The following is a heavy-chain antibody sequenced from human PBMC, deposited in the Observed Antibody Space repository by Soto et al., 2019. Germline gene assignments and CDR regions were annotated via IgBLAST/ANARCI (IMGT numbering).Heavy chain of an antibody. CDR1: GGSISSSSYY. CDR3: ASYYEDDSSGYYLDAFDI. J-gene: IGHJ3*02. Sequence: QLQLQESGPGLVKPSETLSLTCTVSGGSISSSSYYWGWIRQPPGKGLEWIGSIYYSGSTYYNPSLKSRVTISVDTSNNQFSLKLSSVTAADTAVYYCASYYEDDSSGYYLDAFDIWGQGTMVTVSS. V-gene: IGHV4-39*01. CDR2: IYYSGST. D-gene: IGHD3-22*01.